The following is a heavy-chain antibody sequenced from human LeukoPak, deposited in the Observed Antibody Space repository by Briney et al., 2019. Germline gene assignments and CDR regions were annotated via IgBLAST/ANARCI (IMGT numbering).Heavy chain of an antibody. J-gene: IGHJ6*02. CDR1: GGTFSSYA. CDR2: IIPILGIA. D-gene: IGHD5-12*01. V-gene: IGHV1-69*04. CDR3: ARDPRYSGYDYFGPDYYYGMDV. Sequence: GSSVKVSCKASGGTFSSYAISWVRQAPGQGLEWMGRIIPILGIANYAQKFQGRVTITADKSTSTAYMELSSLRSEDTAVYYCARDPRYSGYDYFGPDYYYGMDVWGQGTTVTVSS.